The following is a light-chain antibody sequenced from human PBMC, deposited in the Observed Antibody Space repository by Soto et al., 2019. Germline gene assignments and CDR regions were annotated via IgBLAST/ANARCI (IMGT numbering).Light chain of an antibody. V-gene: IGKV3-15*01. J-gene: IGKJ1*01. CDR1: QSVSNK. Sequence: EIVMTQSPATQSVSPGERVTLSCRASQSVSNKLAWYQQKPGQAPRLLIYDASGRAGSVPARLSGSGSGTEFTLTISSLEPEDFAVYYCQQRDIWPWTFGQGTKVDIK. CDR3: QQRDIWPWT. CDR2: DAS.